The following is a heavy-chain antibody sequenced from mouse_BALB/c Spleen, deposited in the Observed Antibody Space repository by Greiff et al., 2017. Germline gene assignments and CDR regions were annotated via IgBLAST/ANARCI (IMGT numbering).Heavy chain of an antibody. Sequence: EVQVVESGGGLVKLGGSLKLSCAASGFTFSSYYMSWVRQTPEKRLELVAAINSNGGSTYYPDTVKGRFTISRDNAKNTLYLQMSSLKSEDTALYYCARHYDYFDYWGQGTTLTVSS. J-gene: IGHJ2*01. V-gene: IGHV5-6-2*01. CDR3: ARHYDYFDY. CDR1: GFTFSSYY. CDR2: INSNGGST. D-gene: IGHD2-12*01.